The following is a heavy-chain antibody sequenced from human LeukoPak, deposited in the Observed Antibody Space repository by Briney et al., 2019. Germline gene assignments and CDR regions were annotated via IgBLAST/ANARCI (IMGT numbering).Heavy chain of an antibody. CDR3: TTDPYSGSYNYYYGMDV. D-gene: IGHD1-26*01. J-gene: IGHJ6*02. CDR1: GFTSSNAW. Sequence: GGSLRLSCAASGFTSSNAWMSWVRQAPGKGLEWVGRIKRKSDGETTDYAAPVKGRFTISRDDSKNTLHLQMNSLKTEDTAVYYCTTDPYSGSYNYYYGMDVWGQGTTVTVSS. V-gene: IGHV3-15*01. CDR2: IKRKSDGETT.